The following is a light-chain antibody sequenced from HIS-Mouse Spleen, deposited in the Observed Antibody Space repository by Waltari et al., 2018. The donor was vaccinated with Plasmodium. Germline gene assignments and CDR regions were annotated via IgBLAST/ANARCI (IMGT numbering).Light chain of an antibody. Sequence: DIQMTQSPSTLSASVGDRVTITCRASQSISSWLAWYQQKPGKAPKLLSYKASSLESGVPSRFSGSGSGTEFTLTISSLQPDDFATYYCQQYYSFPYTFGQGTKLEIK. CDR2: KAS. CDR1: QSISSW. V-gene: IGKV1-5*03. CDR3: QQYYSFPYT. J-gene: IGKJ2*01.